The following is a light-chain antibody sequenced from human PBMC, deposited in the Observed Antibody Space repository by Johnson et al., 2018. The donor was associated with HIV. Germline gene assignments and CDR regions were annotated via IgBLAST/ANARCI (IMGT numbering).Light chain of an antibody. Sequence: QSILTQPPSVSAAPGQKVTISCSGSTSNIGNNYVSWYQQLPGTAPKLLMYENNKRPSGIPARFSGSKSGTSATLDIPGLQTGDGADYYCGTWANSLRAGVFGTGTEVTVL. CDR1: TSNIGNNY. V-gene: IGLV1-51*02. J-gene: IGLJ1*01. CDR3: GTWANSLRAGV. CDR2: ENN.